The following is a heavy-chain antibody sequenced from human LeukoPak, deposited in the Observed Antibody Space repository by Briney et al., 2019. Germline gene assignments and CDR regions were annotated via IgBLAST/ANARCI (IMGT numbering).Heavy chain of an antibody. D-gene: IGHD3-10*01. V-gene: IGHV3-23*01. Sequence: GGSLRLSCAASGFTFSSYDVSWVRRAPGKGLEWVSVINARGSTTYYADSVKGRFTISRDSSKNTLYLQMNALSPEDTAVYYCAKPYDPGSGSYDHWGQGTLVTVSS. CDR1: GFTFSSYD. J-gene: IGHJ4*02. CDR3: AKPYDPGSGSYDH. CDR2: INARGSTT.